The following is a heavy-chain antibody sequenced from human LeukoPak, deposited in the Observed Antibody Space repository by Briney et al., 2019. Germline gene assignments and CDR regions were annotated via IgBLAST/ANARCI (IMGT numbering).Heavy chain of an antibody. D-gene: IGHD6-19*01. CDR3: ASPPIAVAGPWDV. CDR2: IYHSGST. Sequence: SETLSLTCTVSGYSISSGYYWGWIRQPPGKGLEWIGSIYHSGSTYYNPSLKSRVTISVDTSKNQFSLKLSSVTAADTAVYYCASPPIAVAGPWDVWGKGTTVTVSS. CDR1: GYSISSGYY. V-gene: IGHV4-38-2*02. J-gene: IGHJ6*04.